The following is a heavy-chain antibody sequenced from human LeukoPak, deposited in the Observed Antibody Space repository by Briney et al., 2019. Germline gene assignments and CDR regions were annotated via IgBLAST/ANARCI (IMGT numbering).Heavy chain of an antibody. CDR3: AKSFGYSRSWFDN. J-gene: IGHJ4*02. CDR1: GFTVSSNY. D-gene: IGHD6-13*01. Sequence: GGSLRLSCAASGFTVSSNYMSWVRQAPGKGLEWVSVIYSGGSTYYADSVKGRFTISRDNSKNTLYLQMNSLRVGDTAVYYCAKSFGYSRSWFDNWGQGTLVTVSS. V-gene: IGHV3-53*01. CDR2: IYSGGST.